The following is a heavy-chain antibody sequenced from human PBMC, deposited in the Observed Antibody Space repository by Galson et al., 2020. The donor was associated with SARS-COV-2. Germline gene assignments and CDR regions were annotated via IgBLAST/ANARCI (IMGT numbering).Heavy chain of an antibody. V-gene: IGHV4-34*01. D-gene: IGHD3-10*01. Sequence: SETLSLTCAVYGGSFSGYYWSWIRQPTGKGLAWIGVINHSGRTNYNTSLKSRVTISVDTSKNQFALNLSSVTAADTGVYYCARGFGEITIDYCGQGTLVTVSS. CDR3: ARGFGEITIDY. J-gene: IGHJ4*02. CDR2: INHSGRT. CDR1: GGSFSGYY.